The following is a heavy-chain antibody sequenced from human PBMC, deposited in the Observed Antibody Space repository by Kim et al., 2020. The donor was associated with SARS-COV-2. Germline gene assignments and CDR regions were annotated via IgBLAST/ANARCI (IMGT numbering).Heavy chain of an antibody. V-gene: IGHV3-15*05. J-gene: IGHJ6*04. CDR1: GLTLNNAW. D-gene: IGHD3-3*01. CDR3: TTMDPYFDIWNGYLNYYYLQDV. Sequence: GGSLRLSCVGSGLTLNNAWMSWVRQPPGRGMEWVGRIRSKTAGGTTDYAESVQGRFTISRDESENTLYLQMNSLKSEDTAVYYCTTMDPYFDIWNGYLNYYYLQDVGGKGTTVTVSP. CDR2: IRSKTAGGTT.